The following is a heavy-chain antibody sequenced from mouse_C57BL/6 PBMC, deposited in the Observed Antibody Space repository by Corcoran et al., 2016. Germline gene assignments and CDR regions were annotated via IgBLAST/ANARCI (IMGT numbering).Heavy chain of an antibody. CDR1: GYSTTSGCY. J-gene: IGHJ2*01. CDR3: VRGAGYYFDC. Sequence: DEQLQESGHGLVKPSQSLSLTCSVTGYSTTSGCYWNWIRQFPGNKLDWMGYINSDGSDNYNPSLKNRISITGDTSKNQFFLKLNSVTTEDTATYYCVRGAGYYFDCWGQDTTHTVTS. V-gene: IGHV3-6*01. D-gene: IGHD3-3*01. CDR2: INSDGSD.